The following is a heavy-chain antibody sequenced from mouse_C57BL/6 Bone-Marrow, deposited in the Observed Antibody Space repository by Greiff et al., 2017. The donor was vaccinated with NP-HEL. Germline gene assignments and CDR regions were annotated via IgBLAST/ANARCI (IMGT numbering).Heavy chain of an antibody. J-gene: IGHJ3*01. Sequence: QVQLQQSGAELARPGASVKLSCKASGYTFTSYGISWVKQRPGQGLEWIGEIYPRSGNTYYNEKFKGKATLTADKSSSTAYMELRSLTSEDSAVYFGAGAPLYYGNCDWFAYWGRGTRVTVTA. CDR1: GYTFTSYG. V-gene: IGHV1-81*01. CDR3: AGAPLYYGNCDWFAY. CDR2: IYPRSGNT. D-gene: IGHD2-1*01.